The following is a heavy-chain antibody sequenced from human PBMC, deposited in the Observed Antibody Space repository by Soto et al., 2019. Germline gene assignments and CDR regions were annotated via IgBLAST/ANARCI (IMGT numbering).Heavy chain of an antibody. CDR2: ISAYNGNT. CDR1: WYTFTRLG. CDR3: ATVAYSSGLDY. V-gene: IGHV1-18*01. Sequence: EKLDRKGAWYTFTRLGIGLVRQAPGQGLEWMGWISAYNGNTNYAQKLQGRVTMTTDTSTTTAYMEVRSLRSDDTAVYYCATVAYSSGLDYWGQGTLVTVSS. D-gene: IGHD6-19*01. J-gene: IGHJ4*02.